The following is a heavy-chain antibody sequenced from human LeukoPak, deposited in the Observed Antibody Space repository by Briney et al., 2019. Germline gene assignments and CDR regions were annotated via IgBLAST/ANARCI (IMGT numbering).Heavy chain of an antibody. CDR2: ISPSGGST. Sequence: GASVKVSCKAFGYTFTSNYMHWVRQAPGQGLEWMGVISPSGGSTSYAQKFQGRVTLTRDMSTSTDYLELSSLRSEDTAVSRPYLTVQEKIVVVVAATTRPTLLSALHYYYYYYMDVWGKGTTVTISS. CDR3: YLTVQEKIVVVVAATTRPTLLSALHYYYYYYMDV. CDR1: GYTFTSNY. J-gene: IGHJ6*03. V-gene: IGHV1-46*01. D-gene: IGHD2-15*01.